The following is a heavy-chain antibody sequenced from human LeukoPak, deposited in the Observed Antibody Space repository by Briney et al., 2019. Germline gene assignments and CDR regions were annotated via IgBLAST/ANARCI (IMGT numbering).Heavy chain of an antibody. V-gene: IGHV1-2*02. J-gene: IGHJ4*02. D-gene: IGHD2-2*01. Sequence: GSVRVSCTPSGYTFTVNYLHWVRQAPGQGLEWVGWMNPNSGLTFYAQNFQRSVTMTRDTSITTAYMELSSLTSDDTAVYYCARGAGTSWFDYWGQGSLVTVSS. CDR3: ARGAGTSWFDY. CDR1: GYTFTVNY. CDR2: MNPNSGLT.